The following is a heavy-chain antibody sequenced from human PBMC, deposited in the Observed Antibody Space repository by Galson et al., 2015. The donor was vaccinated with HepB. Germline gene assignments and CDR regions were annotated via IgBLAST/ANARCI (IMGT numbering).Heavy chain of an antibody. Sequence: SLRLSCAASGFTFSSYAMSWVRQAPGKGLEWVSAISGSGGSTYYADSVKGRFTISRDNSKNTLYLQMNSLRAEDTAVYYCAKEWGVGIQLWLRPLFDIWGQGTMVTVSS. D-gene: IGHD5-18*01. V-gene: IGHV3-23*01. J-gene: IGHJ3*02. CDR2: ISGSGGST. CDR3: AKEWGVGIQLWLRPLFDI. CDR1: GFTFSSYA.